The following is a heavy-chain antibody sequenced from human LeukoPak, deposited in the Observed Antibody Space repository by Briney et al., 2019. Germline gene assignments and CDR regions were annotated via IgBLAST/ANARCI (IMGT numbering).Heavy chain of an antibody. V-gene: IGHV3-74*01. Sequence: PGGSLRLSCAASGFSFNRYWMHWVRQVPGKGPVWVSRINSDGSTTNYADSVKGRFTISRDHTKSMMYLQKNSRSVEDTAVYYCARGGDGSNSLINYWGQGTLVTVSS. CDR2: INSDGSTT. D-gene: IGHD5-24*01. CDR1: GFSFNRYW. CDR3: ARGGDGSNSLINY. J-gene: IGHJ4*02.